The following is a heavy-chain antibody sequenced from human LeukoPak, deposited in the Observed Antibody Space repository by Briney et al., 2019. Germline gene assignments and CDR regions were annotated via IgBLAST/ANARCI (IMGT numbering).Heavy chain of an antibody. CDR1: GFTFRDYH. Sequence: GGSLRLSCAASGFTFRDYHMSWIRQAPGKGLEWVAYIVGSSSYTNYADSVKGRFTISRDNAQNSLFLQMTSLRAADTALYYCARHPAAGTVDYWGQGTLVTVSS. CDR3: ARHPAAGTVDY. J-gene: IGHJ4*02. CDR2: IVGSSSYT. V-gene: IGHV3-11*03. D-gene: IGHD6-13*01.